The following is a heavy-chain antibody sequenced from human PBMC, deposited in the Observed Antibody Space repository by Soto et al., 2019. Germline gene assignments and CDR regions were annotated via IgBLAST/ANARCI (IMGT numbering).Heavy chain of an antibody. CDR3: ASVQGYSSGWYFDY. J-gene: IGHJ4*02. D-gene: IGHD6-19*01. CDR1: GGSISSSSYY. Sequence: SETLSLTCTVSGGSISSSSYYWGWIRQPPGKGLEWIGSIYYSGSTYYNPPLKSRVTISVDTSKNQFSLKLSSVTAADTAVYYCASVQGYSSGWYFDYWGQGTLVTVSS. CDR2: IYYSGST. V-gene: IGHV4-39*01.